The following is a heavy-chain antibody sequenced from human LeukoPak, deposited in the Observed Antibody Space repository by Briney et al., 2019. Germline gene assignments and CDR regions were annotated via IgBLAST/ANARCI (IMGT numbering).Heavy chain of an antibody. CDR2: IYHSGST. D-gene: IGHD2-2*01. CDR1: GGSISSSNW. Sequence: PSETLSLTCAVSGGSISSSNWWSWVRQPPGKGLEWIGEIYHSGSTNYNPSLKSRVTISVDKSKNQFSLKLSSVTAADTAVYYCARDSYCSSTSCYWSYYYGMDVWGQGTTVTVSS. V-gene: IGHV4-4*02. CDR3: ARDSYCSSTSCYWSYYYGMDV. J-gene: IGHJ6*02.